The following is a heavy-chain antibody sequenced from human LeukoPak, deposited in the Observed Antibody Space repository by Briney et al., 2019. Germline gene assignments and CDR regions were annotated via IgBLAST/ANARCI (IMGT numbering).Heavy chain of an antibody. CDR1: GGSFSGYY. CDR3: ARGFDL. J-gene: IGHJ2*01. Sequence: KPSETLSLTCAVYGGSFSGYYWSWIRQPPGKGLEWIGEINHSGSTNYNPSLKSRVTISVDTSKNQFSLKLSSVTAADTAVYHCARGFDLWGRGTLVTVSS. CDR2: INHSGST. V-gene: IGHV4-34*01.